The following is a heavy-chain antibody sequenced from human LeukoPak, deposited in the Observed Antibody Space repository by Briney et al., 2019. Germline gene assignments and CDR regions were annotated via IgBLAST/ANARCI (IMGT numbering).Heavy chain of an antibody. V-gene: IGHV4-59*01. CDR2: IYYSGST. CDR3: ARGQRGLPY. J-gene: IGHJ4*02. CDR1: GGSISPYY. D-gene: IGHD3/OR15-3a*01. Sequence: SETLSLTCTVSGGSISPYYWSWVRQPPGKGLEWIGNIYYSGSTDSNPSLKSRVAFSVDTSKNQFSLKLSSVTAADTAMYYCARGQRGLPYWGQGTLVTVSS.